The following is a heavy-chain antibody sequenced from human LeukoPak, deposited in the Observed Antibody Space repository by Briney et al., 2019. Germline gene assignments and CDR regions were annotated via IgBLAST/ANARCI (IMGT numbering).Heavy chain of an antibody. J-gene: IGHJ4*02. D-gene: IGHD5-12*01. CDR3: AKDLRGYSYGVFDY. CDR2: ISGSGGST. Sequence: GGSLRLSCAASGFTFSSYAMSWVRQAPGKGLEWVSAISGSGGSTYYADSVKGRFTISRDNSKNTLYLQMNSLRPEDTAVYFCAKDLRGYSYGVFDYWGQGILATVSS. CDR1: GFTFSSYA. V-gene: IGHV3-23*01.